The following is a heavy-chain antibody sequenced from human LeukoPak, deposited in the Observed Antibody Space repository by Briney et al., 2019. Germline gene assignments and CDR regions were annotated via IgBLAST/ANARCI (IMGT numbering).Heavy chain of an antibody. Sequence: GGSLRLYCAASGFTFSSYEMNWVRQAPGKGLEWVSYISSSGSTIYYADSVKGRFTIPRDNAKNSLYLQMNSLRAEDTAVYYCARDGTVTALVYYYYGMDVWGKGTTVTVSS. D-gene: IGHD4-17*01. CDR1: GFTFSSYE. V-gene: IGHV3-48*03. J-gene: IGHJ6*04. CDR3: ARDGTVTALVYYYYGMDV. CDR2: ISSSGSTI.